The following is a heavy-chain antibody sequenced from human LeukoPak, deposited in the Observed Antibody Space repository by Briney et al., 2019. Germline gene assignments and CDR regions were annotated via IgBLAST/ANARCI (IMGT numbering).Heavy chain of an antibody. CDR3: AKLSAGSENDY. D-gene: IGHD3-10*01. CDR1: GFTFDDYA. Sequence: PGRSLRLSCAASGFTFDDYAMHLVRQVPGKGPEWVAGINWNSGSIDYADSVKGRFTISRDNAKNYLYLQMNSLRSEDTALYYCAKLSAGSENDYWGQGTLVTVSS. CDR2: INWNSGSI. J-gene: IGHJ4*02. V-gene: IGHV3-9*01.